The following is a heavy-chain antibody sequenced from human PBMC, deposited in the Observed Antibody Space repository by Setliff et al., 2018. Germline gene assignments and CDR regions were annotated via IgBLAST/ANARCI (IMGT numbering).Heavy chain of an antibody. CDR1: GYPFVGYY. CDR2: ISPYNGDT. J-gene: IGHJ4*02. CDR3: ARDTYNPNWYGDRSFEY. Sequence: ASVKVSCKTSGYPFVGYYIYWTRQAPGQGLEWMGWISPYNGDTSYTQKLQDRVTMTTDISTSTAFMELRSLTSDDTAIYYCARDTYNPNWYGDRSFEYWGQGTLVTVSS. D-gene: IGHD1-1*01. V-gene: IGHV1-18*04.